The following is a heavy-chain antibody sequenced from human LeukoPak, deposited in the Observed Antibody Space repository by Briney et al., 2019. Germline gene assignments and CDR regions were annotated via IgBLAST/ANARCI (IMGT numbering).Heavy chain of an antibody. CDR1: GGSFSGYY. J-gene: IGHJ5*02. Sequence: PSETLSLTCAVYGGSFSGYYWSWIRQPPGKGLEWIGKINHSGSTNYNPSLKSRVTISVDTSKNQFSLKLSSVTAADTAVYYCARDPSGYYVRWFDPWGQGTLVTVSS. CDR3: ARDPSGYYVRWFDP. V-gene: IGHV4-34*01. CDR2: INHSGST. D-gene: IGHD3-3*01.